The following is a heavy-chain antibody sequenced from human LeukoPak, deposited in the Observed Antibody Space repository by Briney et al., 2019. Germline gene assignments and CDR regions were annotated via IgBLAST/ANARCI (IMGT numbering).Heavy chain of an antibody. V-gene: IGHV3-21*01. CDR3: ARRSSSSWTRGENFDY. CDR1: GFTFSSHS. CDR2: ITSSSSYI. J-gene: IGHJ4*02. D-gene: IGHD6-13*01. Sequence: PGGSLRLSCAASGFTFSSHSMNWVRQAPGKGLEWVSSITSSSSYIYYADSVKGRFTISRDNAKNSLYLLMNSLRAEDTAVYYCARRSSSSWTRGENFDYWGQGTLVTVSS.